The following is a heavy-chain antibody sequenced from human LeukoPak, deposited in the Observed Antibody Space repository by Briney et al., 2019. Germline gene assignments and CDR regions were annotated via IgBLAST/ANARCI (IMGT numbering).Heavy chain of an antibody. Sequence: ASVKVSCKASGYTFTGHYMHWVRQAPGQGLEWMGWINPNSGGTNYAQKFQGWVTMTRDTSISTAYMELSRLRSDDTAVYYCARGSSSWSPIDYWGQGTLVTVSS. CDR1: GYTFTGHY. J-gene: IGHJ4*02. D-gene: IGHD6-13*01. CDR2: INPNSGGT. CDR3: ARGSSSWSPIDY. V-gene: IGHV1-2*04.